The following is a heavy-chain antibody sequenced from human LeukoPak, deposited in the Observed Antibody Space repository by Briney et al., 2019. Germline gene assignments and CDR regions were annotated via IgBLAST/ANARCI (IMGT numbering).Heavy chain of an antibody. J-gene: IGHJ1*01. CDR1: GFTFNSYG. CDR3: AKDQNLFVVVVAATFQH. V-gene: IGHV3-30*02. CDR2: IRYDGSNK. D-gene: IGHD2-15*01. Sequence: GGSLRLSCAASGFTFNSYGMHWVRQAPGKGLEWVAFIRYDGSNKYYADSVKGRFTISRDNSKNTLYLQMNSLRAEHTAVYYCAKDQNLFVVVVAATFQHWGQGTLVTVSS.